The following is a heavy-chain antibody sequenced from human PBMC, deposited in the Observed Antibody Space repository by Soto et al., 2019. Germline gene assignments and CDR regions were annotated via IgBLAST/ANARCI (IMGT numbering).Heavy chain of an antibody. CDR1: GYTFTASG. D-gene: IGHD4-17*01. CDR3: ARWDDYGASDQYHFDQ. J-gene: IGHJ4*02. Sequence: QVQLVQSGPEVQKPGASLKVSCKASGYTFTASGISGVRQAPGQGREWMGWTSIYNGHTEYSPKFLGRVVMTTDTSADPAYRELKSLRPDDAALYYCARWDDYGASDQYHFDQWGQGTLVTVSS. CDR2: TSIYNGHT. V-gene: IGHV1-18*01.